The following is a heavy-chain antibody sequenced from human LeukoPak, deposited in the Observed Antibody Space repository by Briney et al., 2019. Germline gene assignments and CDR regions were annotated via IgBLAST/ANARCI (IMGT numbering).Heavy chain of an antibody. V-gene: IGHV3-48*03. CDR1: GFTFSTYE. D-gene: IGHD6-6*01. J-gene: IGHJ4*02. CDR2: ISSSGSTI. Sequence: PPGGSLRLSCAASGFTFSTYEMNWVRQAPGKGLEWVSYISSSGSTIYYADSVKGRFTISRDNAKNSLYLQMNSLRAEDTAVYYRARVYRSSSGPTLDYWGQGTLVTVSS. CDR3: ARVYRSSSGPTLDY.